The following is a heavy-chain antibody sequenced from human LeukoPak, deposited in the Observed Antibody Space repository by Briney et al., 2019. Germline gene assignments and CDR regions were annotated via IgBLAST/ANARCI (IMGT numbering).Heavy chain of an antibody. CDR3: ARDHYDSSGYPENAFDI. CDR2: ISSSGGST. V-gene: IGHV3-23*01. J-gene: IGHJ3*02. D-gene: IGHD3-22*01. CDR1: GFTFSSYA. Sequence: PGGSLRLSCAASGFTFSSYAMTWVRQAPGKGPEWVSSISSSGGSTYYADSVRGRFTISRDNSKNTLYLQMNSLRAEDTAVYYCARDHYDSSGYPENAFDIWGQGTMVTVSS.